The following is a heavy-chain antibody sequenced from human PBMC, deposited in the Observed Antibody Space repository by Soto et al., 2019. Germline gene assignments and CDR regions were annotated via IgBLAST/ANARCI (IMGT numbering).Heavy chain of an antibody. V-gene: IGHV3-15*01. J-gene: IGHJ4*02. CDR1: GFTFSDAW. CDR2: IKRKSDGGTT. Sequence: GGSLRLSCAASGFTFSDAWMIWVRQAPGKGLEWVGRIKRKSDGGTTDYAAPVKGRFTISRDDSANTLYLQMNSLKTEETAVYFCAVNDYLDYWGQGALVTVSS. CDR3: AVNDYLDY.